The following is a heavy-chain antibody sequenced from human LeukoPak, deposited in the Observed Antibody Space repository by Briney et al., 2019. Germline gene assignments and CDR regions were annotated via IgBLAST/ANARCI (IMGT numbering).Heavy chain of an antibody. CDR2: INPNSGGT. CDR1: GYTFSGYY. Sequence: GSVKVSCKASGYTFSGYYMHWVRQAPGQGLEWMGRINPNSGGTNYAQNFQRSVTMTRDTSISTPYMELSRLRSDDTAVYYCARGGITILGVVIWGEYWGQGTLVTVSS. V-gene: IGHV1-2*06. CDR3: ARGGITILGVVIWGEY. D-gene: IGHD3-3*01. J-gene: IGHJ4*02.